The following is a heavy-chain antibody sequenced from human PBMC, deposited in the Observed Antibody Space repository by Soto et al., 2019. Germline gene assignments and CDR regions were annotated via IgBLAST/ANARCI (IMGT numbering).Heavy chain of an antibody. CDR2: ISAYNGNT. CDR3: ARDQRAYYDFWSGYSEYYFDY. V-gene: IGHV1-18*01. Sequence: QVQLVQSGAEVKKPGASVKVSCKASGYTFTSYGISWVRQAPGQGLEWMGWISAYNGNTNYAQTLQGRVTMTTDTSTSTAYMELRSLRSDDTAVYYCARDQRAYYDFWSGYSEYYFDYWGQGTLVTVSS. J-gene: IGHJ4*02. CDR1: GYTFTSYG. D-gene: IGHD3-3*01.